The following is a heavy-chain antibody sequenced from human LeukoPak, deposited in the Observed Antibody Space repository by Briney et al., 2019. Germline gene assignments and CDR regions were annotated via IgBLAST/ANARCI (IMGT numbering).Heavy chain of an antibody. CDR3: ASAYQLLLTHDY. V-gene: IGHV4-61*01. Sequence: PSETLSLTCTVSGGSASSGSYYWSWIRQPPGKGLEWIGYIYYSGSTNYNPSLKSRVTISVDTSKNQFSLKLSSVTAADTAVYYCASAYQLLLTHDYWGQGTLVTVSS. J-gene: IGHJ4*02. CDR2: IYYSGST. CDR1: GGSASSGSYY. D-gene: IGHD2-2*01.